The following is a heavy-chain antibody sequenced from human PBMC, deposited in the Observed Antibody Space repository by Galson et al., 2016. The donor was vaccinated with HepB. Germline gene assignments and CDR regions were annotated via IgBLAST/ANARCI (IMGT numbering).Heavy chain of an antibody. CDR3: ARSGGNYYDFWSGYYLPLDGMDV. D-gene: IGHD3-3*01. V-gene: IGHV3-21*01. J-gene: IGHJ6*02. Sequence: SLRLSCAASGFTFSSYSMNWVRQAPGKGLEWVSSISSSSSYIYYADSVKGRFTISRDNAKNSLYLQMNSLRAEDTAVYYCARSGGNYYDFWSGYYLPLDGMDVWGQGTTVTVSS. CDR2: ISSSSSYI. CDR1: GFTFSSYS.